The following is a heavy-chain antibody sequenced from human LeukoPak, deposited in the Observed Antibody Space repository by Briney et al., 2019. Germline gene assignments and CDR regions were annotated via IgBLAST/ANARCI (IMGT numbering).Heavy chain of an antibody. J-gene: IGHJ4*02. CDR2: INSDGSST. V-gene: IGHV3-74*01. D-gene: IGHD5-18*01. CDR3: AVDTAMAKRAFDY. CDR1: GFTFSSYW. Sequence: GGSLRLSCAASGFTFSSYWMHWVRQAPGKGLVWVSRINSDGSSTSYADSVKGRFTISRDNAKNTLYLQMNSLRAEDTAVYYCAVDTAMAKRAFDYWGQGTLVTVSS.